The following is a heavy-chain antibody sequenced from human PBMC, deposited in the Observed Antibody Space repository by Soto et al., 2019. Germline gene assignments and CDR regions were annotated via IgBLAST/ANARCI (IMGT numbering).Heavy chain of an antibody. D-gene: IGHD2-15*01. CDR1: GGTFNTYA. V-gene: IGHV1-69*05. CDR3: AREVQVHSPAFVY. J-gene: IGHJ4*02. Sequence: QVQLVQSGAEMKKPGSSVKVSCQSSGGTFNTYAMNWVRQAPGQGPEWMGDISPMFGAANYAPKFQGRVTITTDASTGTSYMRLSSLTTEATALYFCAREVQVHSPAFVYWGQGTLVTVSS. CDR2: ISPMFGAA.